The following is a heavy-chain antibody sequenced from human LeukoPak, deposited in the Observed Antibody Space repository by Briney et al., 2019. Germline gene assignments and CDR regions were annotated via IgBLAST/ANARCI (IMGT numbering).Heavy chain of an antibody. CDR1: GGSISSGDYY. V-gene: IGHV4-30-4*08. CDR3: AREVITMVRGVLDY. CDR2: IYYSGST. J-gene: IGHJ4*02. D-gene: IGHD3-10*01. Sequence: SETLSLTCTVSGGSISSGDYYWSRIRQPPGKGLEWIGYIYYSGSTYYNPSLKSRVTISVDTSKNQFSLKLSSVTAADTAVYYCAREVITMVRGVLDYWGQGTLVTVSS.